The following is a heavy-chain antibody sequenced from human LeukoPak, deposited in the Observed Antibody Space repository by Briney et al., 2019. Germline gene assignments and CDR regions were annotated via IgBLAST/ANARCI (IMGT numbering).Heavy chain of an antibody. CDR2: IIPIFGTA. Sequence: SVKVSCKASVGTFSSYAISWVRQAPGQGLEWMGGIIPIFGTANYAQNFQGRVTITADKSTSTAYMELSSLRSEETAVYCCARDQADVFTGYYTPPEYYYYGMDVWGKGTTVTVSS. D-gene: IGHD3/OR15-3a*01. J-gene: IGHJ6*04. V-gene: IGHV1-69*06. CDR3: ARDQADVFTGYYTPPEYYYYGMDV. CDR1: VGTFSSYA.